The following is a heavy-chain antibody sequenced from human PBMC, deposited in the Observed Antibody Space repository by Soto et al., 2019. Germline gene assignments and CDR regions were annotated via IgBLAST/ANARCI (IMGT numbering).Heavy chain of an antibody. CDR3: TTAGLVTIYDYYYYGMDV. Sequence: GGSLRLSCAASGFTFSNAWMSWVRQAPGKGLEWDGRIKSKTDGGTTDYAAPVKGRFTISRDDSKNTLYLQMNSLKTEDTAVYYCTTAGLVTIYDYYYYGMDVWGQGTTVTVSS. CDR1: GFTFSNAW. CDR2: IKSKTDGGTT. J-gene: IGHJ6*02. V-gene: IGHV3-15*01. D-gene: IGHD5-12*01.